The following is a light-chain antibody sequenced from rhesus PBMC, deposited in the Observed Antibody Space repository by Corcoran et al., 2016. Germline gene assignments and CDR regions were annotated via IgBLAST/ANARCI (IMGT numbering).Light chain of an antibody. CDR3: SSYTDETTFYI. J-gene: IGLJ1*01. V-gene: IGLV2-19*02. CDR1: NNDIGYSND. CDR2: EVS. Sequence: QAAPTQSPSVSGSTGQSVTIFCTGTNNDIGYSNDVSWYQQHPGKAPKLMIYEVSKRPSGVSDRFSGSKSGNTASLTISGLQAEDEAYYYCSSYTDETTFYIFGVGTRLTVL.